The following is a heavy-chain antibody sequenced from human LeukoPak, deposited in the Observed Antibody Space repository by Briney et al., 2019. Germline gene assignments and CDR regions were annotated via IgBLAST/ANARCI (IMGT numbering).Heavy chain of an antibody. V-gene: IGHV3-11*04. D-gene: IGHD3-22*01. CDR2: ISSSGSTI. J-gene: IGHJ4*02. CDR3: ARDIYYDSSGYFLIDC. CDR1: GFTFRDYY. Sequence: GGSLTLSCAASGFTFRDYYMSWLRQAPGKGLEWVSYISSSGSTIYYADSVKGRFTISRDNAKNSLYLQMNSLRAADTAVYYCARDIYYDSSGYFLIDCWGQGTLVTVSS.